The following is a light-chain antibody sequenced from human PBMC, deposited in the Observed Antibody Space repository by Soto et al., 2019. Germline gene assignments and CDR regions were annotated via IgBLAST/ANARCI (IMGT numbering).Light chain of an antibody. V-gene: IGKV1-39*01. Sequence: DLQMTQSPSSLSASVGDRVTITCRASHSIDFYLNWYQQKPGQAPKLLIYDASSLQSGVPSRFSGSGSGTDFTLSISNLQPEDFATYHCQQSYSMPRTFGQGTKVDIK. J-gene: IGKJ1*01. CDR2: DAS. CDR3: QQSYSMPRT. CDR1: HSIDFY.